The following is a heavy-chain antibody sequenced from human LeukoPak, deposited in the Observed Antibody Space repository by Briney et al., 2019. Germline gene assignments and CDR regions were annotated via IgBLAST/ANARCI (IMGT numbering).Heavy chain of an antibody. V-gene: IGHV3-49*03. Sequence: GGSLRLSCTASGFTFGDYAMSWFRQAPGKGLEWVGFIRSKAYGGTTEYAASVKGRFTISRDDSKSIAYLQMNSLKTEDTAVYYCTTVSVAGTAGFDYWGQGTLVTVSS. D-gene: IGHD6-19*01. CDR1: GFTFGDYA. CDR2: IRSKAYGGTT. J-gene: IGHJ4*02. CDR3: TTVSVAGTAGFDY.